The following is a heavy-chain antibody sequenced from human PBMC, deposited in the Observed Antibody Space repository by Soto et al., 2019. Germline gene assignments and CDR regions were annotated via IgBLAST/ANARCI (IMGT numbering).Heavy chain of an antibody. Sequence: GGSLRLSCAASGFSFSSYAMSWVRQAPGKGLEWVSVIIGGGGNTYHADSVKGRFTISRDNSKNTLYLQMNSLRAEDTAVYYCAKYHGYYYYYHYMDVWGRGTTVTVSS. J-gene: IGHJ6*03. CDR2: IIGGGGNT. V-gene: IGHV3-23*01. D-gene: IGHD2-2*01. CDR3: AKYHGYYYYYHYMDV. CDR1: GFSFSSYA.